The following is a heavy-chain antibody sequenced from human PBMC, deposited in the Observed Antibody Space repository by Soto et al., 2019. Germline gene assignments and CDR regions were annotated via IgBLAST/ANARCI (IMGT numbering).Heavy chain of an antibody. CDR3: ARDRVPKSSGYFPFDY. D-gene: IGHD3-22*01. Sequence: QVQLVQSGAEGKKPGASVKVSCKASGYTFISYGISWVRQAPGQGLEWMGWISTLNGKTNYAQNVQGRVTMTTDTSTTTAYMELMSLKSNDTAVYYCARDRVPKSSGYFPFDYWGQGTLVTVSS. J-gene: IGHJ4*02. V-gene: IGHV1-18*01. CDR2: ISTLNGKT. CDR1: GYTFISYG.